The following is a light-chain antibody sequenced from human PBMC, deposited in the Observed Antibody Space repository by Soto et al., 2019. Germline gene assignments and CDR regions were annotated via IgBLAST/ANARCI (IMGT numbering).Light chain of an antibody. CDR3: LHHNSYPLT. Sequence: DIQMTQSPSSLSASVGDRVTITCRASHGIGNDLGWYQQIPGQAPRRLIYAASSLQGGVPSRFSGSGSGTEFTLTISSLQPEDFVTYYCLHHNSYPLTFGGGTRVEIK. CDR1: HGIGND. J-gene: IGKJ4*01. V-gene: IGKV1-17*01. CDR2: AAS.